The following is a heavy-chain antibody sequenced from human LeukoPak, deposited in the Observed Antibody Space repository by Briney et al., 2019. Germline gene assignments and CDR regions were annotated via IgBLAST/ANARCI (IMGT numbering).Heavy chain of an antibody. V-gene: IGHV4-4*07. CDR1: GGSISSYY. J-gene: IGHJ5*02. Sequence: SETLSLTCTVSGGSISSYYWSWIRQPAGKGLEWIGRIYTSGSTNYNPSLKSRVTMSVDTSKNQFSLKLSCVTAADTAVYYCARDGPYSSSWYGPQPSNWFDPWGQGTLVTVSS. CDR2: IYTSGST. D-gene: IGHD6-13*01. CDR3: ARDGPYSSSWYGPQPSNWFDP.